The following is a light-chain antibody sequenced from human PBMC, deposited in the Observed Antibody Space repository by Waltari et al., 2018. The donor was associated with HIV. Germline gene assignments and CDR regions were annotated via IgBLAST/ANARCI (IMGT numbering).Light chain of an antibody. V-gene: IGKV1-27*01. Sequence: DIQMTQSPSSRSASVGDRVTITCRASHAISNYLAWYQQKPGKVPKVLIYGTSSLQSGVPSRFTGSGSGTEFTLTISSLQPEDVATYYCQSYKSAPFTFGGGTRVEIK. CDR3: QSYKSAPFT. J-gene: IGKJ4*01. CDR1: HAISNY. CDR2: GTS.